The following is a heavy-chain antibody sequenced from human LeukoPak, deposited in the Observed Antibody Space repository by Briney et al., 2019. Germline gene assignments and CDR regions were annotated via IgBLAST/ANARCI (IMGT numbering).Heavy chain of an antibody. CDR2: ISWDGTT. CDR3: VNNLNYESSGSFLDS. Sequence: GGSLRLSCAASGFTFKDYSMHWVRQAPGKTLEWVSLISWDGTTYYADSVKGRFTISRDNSKDSLYLQMDTLRSEDTAFYYCVNNLNYESSGSFLDSWRQGALVTVS. CDR1: GFTFKDYS. J-gene: IGHJ4*02. D-gene: IGHD3-22*01. V-gene: IGHV3-43*01.